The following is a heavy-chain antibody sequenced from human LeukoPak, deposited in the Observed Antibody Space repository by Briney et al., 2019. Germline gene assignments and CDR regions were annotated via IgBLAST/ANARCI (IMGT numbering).Heavy chain of an antibody. J-gene: IGHJ3*01. CDR2: MNPNSGNT. V-gene: IGHV1-8*01. D-gene: IGHD3-22*01. Sequence: ASVKVSCKASGYTFTSYDINWVRQATGQGVEWTGWMNPNSGNTGYAQKFQGRVTMTRNTSISTAYMELSSLRSEDTAVYYCARAADYYDSSGGWGQGTMVTVSS. CDR1: GYTFTSYD. CDR3: ARAADYYDSSGG.